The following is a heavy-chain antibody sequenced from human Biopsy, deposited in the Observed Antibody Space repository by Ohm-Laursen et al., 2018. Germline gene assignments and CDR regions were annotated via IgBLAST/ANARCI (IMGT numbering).Heavy chain of an antibody. J-gene: IGHJ3*02. Sequence: SLRLSCSASGFRFDNTGMHWVRQGPGKGLEWVAGISWSSDSITYAKSVTGRFTISRDNGENSLYLQMNSLRPEDTALYYCTKNTQWEGSGYLDAFHIGGHGAMVTVSS. CDR2: ISWSSDSI. CDR1: GFRFDNTG. CDR3: TKNTQWEGSGYLDAFHI. V-gene: IGHV3-9*01. D-gene: IGHD3-22*01.